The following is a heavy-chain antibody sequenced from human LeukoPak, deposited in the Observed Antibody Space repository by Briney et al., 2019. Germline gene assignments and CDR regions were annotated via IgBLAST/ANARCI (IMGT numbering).Heavy chain of an antibody. V-gene: IGHV3-11*01. CDR1: GFTFSDYY. CDR2: ISSSGSTI. Sequence: GGSLRLSCAASGFTFSDYYMSWIRQAPGKGLEWVSYISSSGSTIYYADSVKGRLTISRDNAKNSLYLQMNSLRAEDTAVYYCARDPMYSGSYYYFDYWGQGTLVTVSS. J-gene: IGHJ4*02. CDR3: ARDPMYSGSYYYFDY. D-gene: IGHD1-26*01.